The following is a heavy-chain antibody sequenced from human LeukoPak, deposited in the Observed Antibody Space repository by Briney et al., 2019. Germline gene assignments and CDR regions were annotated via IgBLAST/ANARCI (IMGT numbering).Heavy chain of an antibody. V-gene: IGHV3-33*06. Sequence: GGSLRLSCAASGFTFSSYGMHWVRQAPGKGLEWVAVIWYDGSNKYYADSVKGRFTISRDNSKNTLYLQMNSLRAEDTAVYYCAKDRTDYYDSSGYYYEDRYFDYWGQGTLVTVSS. CDR1: GFTFSSYG. CDR2: IWYDGSNK. CDR3: AKDRTDYYDSSGYYYEDRYFDY. D-gene: IGHD3-22*01. J-gene: IGHJ4*02.